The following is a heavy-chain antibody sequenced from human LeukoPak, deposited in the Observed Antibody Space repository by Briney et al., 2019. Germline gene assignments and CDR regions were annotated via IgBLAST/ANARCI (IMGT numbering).Heavy chain of an antibody. D-gene: IGHD3-3*01. CDR2: INPNSGGT. V-gene: IGHV1-2*02. Sequence: ASVKVSCKASGYTFTGYYMHWVRQAPGQGLEWMGWINPNSGGTNYAQKFQGRVTMTRDTSISTAYMELSRLGSDDTAVYYCARQYPYDFWSGYYGYWGQGTLVTVSS. J-gene: IGHJ4*02. CDR1: GYTFTGYY. CDR3: ARQYPYDFWSGYYGY.